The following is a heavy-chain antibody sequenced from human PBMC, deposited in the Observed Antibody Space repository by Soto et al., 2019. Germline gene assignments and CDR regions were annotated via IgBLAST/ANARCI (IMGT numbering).Heavy chain of an antibody. D-gene: IGHD3-9*01. V-gene: IGHV6-1*01. CDR3: ARDISSAHDY. J-gene: IGHJ4*02. CDR1: GDSVSSNTAA. CDR2: TYYRSKWYN. Sequence: PSQTLSLTCVISGDSVSSNTAAWTWIRQSPSIGLEWLGRTYYRSKWYNDYAISVKSRITINPDTSKNQFSLQLNSVTPEDTALYYCARDISSAHDYWGQGTLVTVSS.